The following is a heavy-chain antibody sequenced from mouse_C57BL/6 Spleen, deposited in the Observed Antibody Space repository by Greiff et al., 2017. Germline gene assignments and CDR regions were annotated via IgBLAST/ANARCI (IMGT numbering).Heavy chain of an antibody. CDR2: IYPRSGTT. J-gene: IGHJ2*01. V-gene: IGHV1-81*01. CDR3: ARRNYDYDPFDY. CDR1: GYTFTSYG. D-gene: IGHD2-4*01. Sequence: VQLQQSGAELARPGASVKLSCKASGYTFTSYGISWVKQRPGQGLEWIGEIYPRSGTTYYNEKFKGKATLTADKSSSTAYMELRSLTSEDSAVYFCARRNYDYDPFDYWGQGTTLTVSS.